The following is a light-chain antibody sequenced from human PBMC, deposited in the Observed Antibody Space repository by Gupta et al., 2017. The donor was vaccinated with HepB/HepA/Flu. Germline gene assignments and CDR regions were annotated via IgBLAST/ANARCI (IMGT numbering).Light chain of an antibody. Sequence: QSALTQPDSVSGSPGQSITISCTGTSSDIGVYNSVSWYQQNPGKAPKLMIYDVSNRPSGVSNRFSGSKSGNTASLTISVLQAEDEADYYCSAYTSSSTLVFGGGTKLTVL. CDR1: SSDIGVYNS. CDR3: SAYTSSSTLV. CDR2: DVS. J-gene: IGLJ2*01. V-gene: IGLV2-14*01.